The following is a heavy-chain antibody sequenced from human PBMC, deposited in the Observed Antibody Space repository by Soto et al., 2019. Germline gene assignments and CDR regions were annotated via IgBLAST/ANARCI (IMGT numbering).Heavy chain of an antibody. CDR3: ARVRSSGREFDY. D-gene: IGHD6-25*01. Sequence: QVQLVQSGAEMKRPGASVSLSCKASGYIFTTYSIHWVRQTAGQGLEWMAKVDPRDGSTGYAQKFRGRVSMAWDTSTGTVSMEVSSLTSADTATYYCARVRSSGREFDYWGQGTQVTVSS. CDR2: VDPRDGST. CDR1: GYIFTTYS. V-gene: IGHV1-46*01. J-gene: IGHJ4*02.